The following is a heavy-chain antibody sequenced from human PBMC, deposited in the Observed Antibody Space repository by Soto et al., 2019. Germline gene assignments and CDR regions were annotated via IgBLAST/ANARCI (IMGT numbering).Heavy chain of an antibody. Sequence: QVQLQESGPGLVKPSQTLSLTCTASGGSVSSGAYYWSWIRQHPGKVMEWIGYISYIGSTYYNPSVKSRVTISVDTSKNHLSLKLSSVTAADTAVYSGAGWELRRRNAFELWGQGKMVTVS. V-gene: IGHV4-31*03. D-gene: IGHD1-7*01. CDR2: ISYIGST. CDR1: GGSVSSGAYY. J-gene: IGHJ3*01. CDR3: AGWELRRRNAFEL.